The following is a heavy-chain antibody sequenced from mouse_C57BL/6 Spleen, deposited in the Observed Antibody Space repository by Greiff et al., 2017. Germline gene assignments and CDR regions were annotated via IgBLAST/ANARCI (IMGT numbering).Heavy chain of an antibody. D-gene: IGHD1-1*01. CDR2: IFPGSGST. J-gene: IGHJ1*03. Sequence: VQLQQSGAELMKPGASVKLSCKATGYTFTGYWIKWVKQRPGHGLEWIGEIFPGSGSTNYNEKFKGKATFTADTSSNTAYMQLSSLTTEDSAIYYGAGYPHYYGSSPWYFDVWGTGTTVTVSS. CDR1: GYTFTGYW. CDR3: AGYPHYYGSSPWYFDV. V-gene: IGHV1-9*01.